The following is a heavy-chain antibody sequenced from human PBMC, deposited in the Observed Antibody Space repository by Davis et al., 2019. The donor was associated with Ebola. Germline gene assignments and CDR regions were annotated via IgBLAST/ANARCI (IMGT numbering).Heavy chain of an antibody. D-gene: IGHD3-10*01. J-gene: IGHJ6*04. CDR2: INSDGSST. CDR3: AREGLLWFGELLYHRHGMDV. CDR1: GFTFSSYW. Sequence: GESLKISCAASGFTFSSYWMHWVRQAPGKGLVWVSRINSDGSSTSYADSVKGRFTISRDNAKNTLYLQMNSLRAEDTAVYYCAREGLLWFGELLYHRHGMDVWGKGTTVTVSS. V-gene: IGHV3-74*01.